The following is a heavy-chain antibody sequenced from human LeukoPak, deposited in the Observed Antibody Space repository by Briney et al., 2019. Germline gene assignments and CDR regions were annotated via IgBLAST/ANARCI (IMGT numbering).Heavy chain of an antibody. J-gene: IGHJ4*02. Sequence: GGSLRLSCAASGFPFSNYWMTWVRQAPGKGLDWVANIIQDGSEDYYVDSVEGRFTISRDNTKNSLFLQLNSLRAEDTAVYYCVRDRGWFHFDLWGQGTLVTVSS. V-gene: IGHV3-7*01. D-gene: IGHD3-10*01. CDR3: VRDRGWFHFDL. CDR2: IIQDGSED. CDR1: GFPFSNYW.